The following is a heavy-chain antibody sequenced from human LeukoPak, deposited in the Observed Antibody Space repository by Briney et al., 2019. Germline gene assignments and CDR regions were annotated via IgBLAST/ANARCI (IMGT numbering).Heavy chain of an antibody. CDR3: ARAGTLTSFDP. J-gene: IGHJ5*02. CDR1: GGSISSYY. V-gene: IGHV4-59*01. CDR2: IYYSGST. D-gene: IGHD3-9*01. Sequence: SETLSLTCTVSGGSISSYYWSWIRQPPGKGLEWIGYIYYSGSTNYNPSLKSRVTISVDTSKNQFSLKLSSVTAADTAVYYCARAGTLTSFDPWVQGTLVTVSS.